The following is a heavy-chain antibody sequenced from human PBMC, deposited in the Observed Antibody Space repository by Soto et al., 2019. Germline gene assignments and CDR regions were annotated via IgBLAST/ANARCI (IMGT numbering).Heavy chain of an antibody. CDR3: ASYVVADAFGI. J-gene: IGHJ3*02. CDR2: ISSSSSYI. D-gene: IGHD2-21*01. CDR1: GFTFSNYS. Sequence: GLSLRLSWAASGFTFSNYSMNWVLQDPGKGLEWVSSISSSSSYIYYADSVKGRFTISRDNAKNSLYLQMNSLRADDMAVYYCASYVVADAFGIWGQGTMVTVSS. V-gene: IGHV3-21*01.